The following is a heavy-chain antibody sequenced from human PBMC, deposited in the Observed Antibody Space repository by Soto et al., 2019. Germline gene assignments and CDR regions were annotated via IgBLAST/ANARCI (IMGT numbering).Heavy chain of an antibody. CDR3: ARGSLAPDY. V-gene: IGHV4-4*07. CDR1: GASLNNYY. CDR2: IYTSGST. D-gene: IGHD1-26*01. J-gene: IGHJ4*02. Sequence: SETLSLTCTVSGASLNNYYWSWARQPAGKGLEWVGRIYTSGSTNYNPSLESRVTMSVDTSKNQFSLKLSSATAADTAVYYCARGSLAPDYWGQGTLVTVSS.